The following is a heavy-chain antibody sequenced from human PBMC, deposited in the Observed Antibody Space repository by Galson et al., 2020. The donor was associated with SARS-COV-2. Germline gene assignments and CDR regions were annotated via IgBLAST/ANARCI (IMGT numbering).Heavy chain of an antibody. J-gene: IGHJ3*02. D-gene: IGHD2-21*01. Sequence: ASVKVSCKASGYTFTSYYMHWVRQAPGQGLEWMGIINPSGGSTSYAQKFQGRVTMTRDTSTSTVYMELSSLRSEDTAVYYCARDRFVWEPRGCVVVADAFDIWGQGTMGTVSS. CDR3: ARDRFVWEPRGCVVVADAFDI. CDR2: INPSGGST. CDR1: GYTFTSYY. V-gene: IGHV1-46*01.